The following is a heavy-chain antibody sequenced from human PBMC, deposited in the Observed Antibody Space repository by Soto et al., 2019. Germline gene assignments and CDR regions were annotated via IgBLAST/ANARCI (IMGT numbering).Heavy chain of an antibody. CDR3: TRSIITTAGTDAFDL. V-gene: IGHV1-46*03. CDR2: ISPSSGGT. CDR1: GYTFTSYY. Sequence: QVQLVQSGAEVKKPGASVRVSCKASGYTFTSYYIHWVRQAPGQGPEWMGMISPSSGGTDYAQKFQGRVTMTRDTSTSTVYMELSSLRSEDTAVYFCTRSIITTAGTDAFDLWGQGTLVTVS. J-gene: IGHJ3*01. D-gene: IGHD6-13*01.